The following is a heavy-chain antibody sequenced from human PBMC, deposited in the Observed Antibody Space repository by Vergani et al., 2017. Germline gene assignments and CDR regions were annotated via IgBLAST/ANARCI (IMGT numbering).Heavy chain of an antibody. CDR2: IKNTGDST. V-gene: IGHV3-23*01. CDR3: GGGSVNYY. Sequence: EVQLLQSEGAVVQPGGSLRLSCVASGFTFSSHAMSWVRQGHGKGLEWVSSIKNTGDSTHYADSVKGRFTISRDNSKNTLYLQMNSMRAEDTAVYYCGGGSVNYYWGQGTLVTVSS. D-gene: IGHD3-10*01. J-gene: IGHJ4*02. CDR1: GFTFSSHA.